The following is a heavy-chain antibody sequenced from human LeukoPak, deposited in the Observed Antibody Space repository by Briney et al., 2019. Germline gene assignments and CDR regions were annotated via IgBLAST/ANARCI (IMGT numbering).Heavy chain of an antibody. CDR2: ISFDGSKK. J-gene: IGHJ4*02. CDR1: GFTFSSFG. Sequence: GGSLRLSCAASGFTFSSFGTHWVRQVPGKGPEWVAVISFDGSKKYYADSVKGRFTISRDNSKNTLYLQMNSLRAEDTAVYYCAKDLRWFGELSILDYWGQGTLVTVSS. D-gene: IGHD3-10*01. CDR3: AKDLRWFGELSILDY. V-gene: IGHV3-30*18.